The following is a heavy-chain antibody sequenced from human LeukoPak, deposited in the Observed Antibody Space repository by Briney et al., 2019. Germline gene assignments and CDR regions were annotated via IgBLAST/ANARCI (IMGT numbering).Heavy chain of an antibody. CDR3: ARTKYRSGGSCYWFDP. J-gene: IGHJ5*02. V-gene: IGHV4-59*01. CDR2: IYYSGTT. Sequence: SETLSLTCTVSGGSISSYYWSWIRQPPGKGLEWIGYIYYSGTTNYNPSLKSRVTISVDTSKNQFSLKLSSVTAADTAVYYCARTKYRSGGSCYWFDPWGQGTLVTVSS. D-gene: IGHD2-15*01. CDR1: GGSISSYY.